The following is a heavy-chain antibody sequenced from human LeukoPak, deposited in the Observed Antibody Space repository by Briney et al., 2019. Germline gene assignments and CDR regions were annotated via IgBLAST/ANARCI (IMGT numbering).Heavy chain of an antibody. J-gene: IGHJ3*01. CDR3: ARGWGSNVYASAFDV. D-gene: IGHD3-16*01. V-gene: IGHV3-33*08. CDR1: GFTFSSYA. CDR2: IWHDGSHK. Sequence: GGSLRLSCAASGFTFSSYAMSWVRQAPGKGLEWVTVIWHDGSHKDYADSVKGRFTISRDNSKNTLYLQMNDLRAEDTAVYYCARGWGSNVYASAFDVWGQGTMVTVSS.